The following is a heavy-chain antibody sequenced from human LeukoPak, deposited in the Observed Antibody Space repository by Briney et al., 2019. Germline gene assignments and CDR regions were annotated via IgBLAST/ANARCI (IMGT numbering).Heavy chain of an antibody. CDR3: ARLVPGIAVAGEFDY. D-gene: IGHD6-19*01. Sequence: GESLKIPCKGSGYSFTSYWIGWVRQMPGKGLEWMGIIYPGDSDTRYSPSFQGQVTISADKSISTAYLQWSSLKASDTAMYYCARLVPGIAVAGEFDYWGQGTLVTVSS. J-gene: IGHJ4*02. V-gene: IGHV5-51*01. CDR1: GYSFTSYW. CDR2: IYPGDSDT.